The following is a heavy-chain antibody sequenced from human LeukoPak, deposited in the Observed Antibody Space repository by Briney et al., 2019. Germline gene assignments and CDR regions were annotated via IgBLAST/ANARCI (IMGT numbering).Heavy chain of an antibody. CDR3: ARTWGSGSYFDN. Sequence: GGSLRLSCAASGFTFSSYAMNWVRQAPGKGLEWVSIISGSGTNTYYADSVKGRFTISGDSAKTSLYLQMNSLRAEDTAVYYCARTWGSGSYFDNWGQGTLVTVSS. D-gene: IGHD3-10*01. CDR1: GFTFSSYA. CDR2: ISGSGTNT. V-gene: IGHV3-48*04. J-gene: IGHJ4*02.